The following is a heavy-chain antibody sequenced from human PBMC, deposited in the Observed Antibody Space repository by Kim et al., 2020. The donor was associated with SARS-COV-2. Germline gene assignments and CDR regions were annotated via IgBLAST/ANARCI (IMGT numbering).Heavy chain of an antibody. Sequence: SVKVSCKASGGTFSSYAISWVRQAPGQGLEWMGGIIPIFGTANYAQKFQGRVTITADESTSTAYMELSSLRSEDTAVYYCARVTVTMVRGVHLDAFDIWGKGTRATVPS. CDR3: ARVTVTMVRGVHLDAFDI. V-gene: IGHV1-69*13. J-gene: IGHJ3*02. CDR1: GGTFSSYA. D-gene: IGHD3-10*01. CDR2: IIPIFGTA.